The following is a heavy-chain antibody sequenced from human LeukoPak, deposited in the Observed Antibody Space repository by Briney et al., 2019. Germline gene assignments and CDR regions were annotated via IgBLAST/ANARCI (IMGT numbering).Heavy chain of an antibody. V-gene: IGHV4-4*07. CDR1: GDSISTYY. J-gene: IGHJ5*02. D-gene: IGHD3-10*01. CDR2: LYTSGST. Sequence: PSETLSLTCSVSGDSISTYYWSWIRQPAGKGLEWIGRLYTSGSTNYNPSLKSRVTISVDTSKNQFSLKLSSVTAADTAVYYCARSYYYGSGSYSDTWGQGTLVTVSS. CDR3: ARSYYYGSGSYSDT.